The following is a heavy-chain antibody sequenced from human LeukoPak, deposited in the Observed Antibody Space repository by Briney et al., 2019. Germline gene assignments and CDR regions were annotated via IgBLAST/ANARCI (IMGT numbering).Heavy chain of an antibody. D-gene: IGHD3-22*01. CDR1: GFTSSSYS. Sequence: PGGSLRLSCAASGFTSSSYSMNWVRQAPGKGLEWVSYISSSSSTIYYADSVKGRFTISRDNAKNSLYLQMNSLRDEDTAVYYCASQGYYYDSSGYFDYWGQGTLVTVSS. V-gene: IGHV3-48*02. CDR3: ASQGYYYDSSGYFDY. J-gene: IGHJ4*02. CDR2: ISSSSSTI.